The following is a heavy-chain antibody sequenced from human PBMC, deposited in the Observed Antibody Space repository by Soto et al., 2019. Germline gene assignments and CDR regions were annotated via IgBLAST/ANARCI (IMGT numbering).Heavy chain of an antibody. CDR2: IIPIFGTA. D-gene: IGHD6-6*01. CDR3: AIIAARPSFDY. V-gene: IGHV1-69*13. CDR1: GGTFSSYA. J-gene: IGHJ4*02. Sequence: SVKVSCKASGGTFSSYAISWLRQAPGQGLEWMGGIIPIFGTANYAQKFQGRVTITADESTSTVYMELSSLRSEDTAVYYCAIIAARPSFDYWGQGTLVTVSS.